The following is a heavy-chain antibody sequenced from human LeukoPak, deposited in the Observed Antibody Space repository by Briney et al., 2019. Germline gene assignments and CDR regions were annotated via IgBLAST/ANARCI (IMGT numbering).Heavy chain of an antibody. V-gene: IGHV3-66*01. CDR2: IYSSGGT. CDR1: GFTVSSIY. Sequence: GGSLRLSCAASGFTVSSIYMSWVRQAPGKGLEWVSVIYSSGGTYYADSVKGRFTISRDNSKNTLYLQMNSLRAEDTAVYYCARDHHASGSYPNPWGQGTLVTVSS. D-gene: IGHD3-10*01. J-gene: IGHJ5*02. CDR3: ARDHHASGSYPNP.